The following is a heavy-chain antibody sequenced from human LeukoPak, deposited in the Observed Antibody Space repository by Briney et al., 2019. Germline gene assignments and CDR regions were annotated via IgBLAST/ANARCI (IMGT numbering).Heavy chain of an antibody. CDR3: AKDPSYYYDSSGYLFDY. V-gene: IGHV3-30*02. CDR2: IRYDGSNK. CDR1: GFTFSSYG. J-gene: IGHJ4*02. D-gene: IGHD3-22*01. Sequence: PGGSLRLSCAASGFTFSSYGMHWVRQAPGKGLEWVAFIRYDGSNKYYADSVKGRFTISRDNSKNTLYLQMNSLRAEDTAVYYCAKDPSYYYDSSGYLFDYWGQGTLVTVSS.